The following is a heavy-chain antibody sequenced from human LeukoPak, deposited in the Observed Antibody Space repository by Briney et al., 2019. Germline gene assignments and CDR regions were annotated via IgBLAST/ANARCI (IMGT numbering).Heavy chain of an antibody. J-gene: IGHJ4*02. V-gene: IGHV3-23*01. CDR3: AKVGPRDGYREYYFDY. Sequence: PGGSLRLSCAASGFTFSIHAMTWVRQAPGKGLEWVSAISGSGSSTYYADSVKGRFTISRDNSQNTLFLQMSSLRAEDTAVYYCAKVGPRDGYREYYFDYWGQGTLVTVSS. CDR2: ISGSGSST. CDR1: GFTFSIHA. D-gene: IGHD5-24*01.